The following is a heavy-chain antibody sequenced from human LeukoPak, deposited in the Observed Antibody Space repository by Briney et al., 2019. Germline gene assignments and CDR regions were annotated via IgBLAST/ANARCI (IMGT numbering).Heavy chain of an antibody. CDR2: INHSGST. CDR1: GGSFSGYY. D-gene: IGHD3-22*01. CDR3: ARHYYYDNSGYSDAFDI. J-gene: IGHJ3*02. Sequence: SETLSLTCAVYGGSFSGYYWSWIRQPPGKGLEWIGEINHSGSTNYNPSLKSRVTISVDTSKNQFSLNLSSVTAADTAVYYCARHYYYDNSGYSDAFDIWGQGTMVTVSS. V-gene: IGHV4-34*01.